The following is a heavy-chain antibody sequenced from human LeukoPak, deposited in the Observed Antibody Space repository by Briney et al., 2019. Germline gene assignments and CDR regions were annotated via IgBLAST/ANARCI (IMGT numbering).Heavy chain of an antibody. J-gene: IGHJ4*02. CDR3: ARVGPKRVSDY. CDR1: GYSISSGYY. D-gene: IGHD6-13*01. CDR2: IYHSGST. V-gene: IGHV4-38-2*02. Sequence: SETLSLTCTVSGYSISSGYYRGWIRQPPGKGLEWIGSIYHSGSTYYNPSLKSRVTISVDTSKNQFSLKLSSVTAADTAVYCCARVGPKRVSDYWGQGLLVTVSS.